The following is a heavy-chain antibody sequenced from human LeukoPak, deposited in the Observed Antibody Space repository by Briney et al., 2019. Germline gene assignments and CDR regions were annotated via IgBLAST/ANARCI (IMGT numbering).Heavy chain of an antibody. D-gene: IGHD1-26*01. V-gene: IGHV1-69*04. CDR2: IIPILGIA. CDR3: ATLRPPGVGAQDAFDV. J-gene: IGHJ3*01. Sequence: SVKVSCKASGGTFSSYAISWVRQAPGQGLEWMGRIIPILGIANYAQKFQGRVTITADKSTSTAYMELSSLRSEDTAVYYCATLRPPGVGAQDAFDVWGQGTMVTVSS. CDR1: GGTFSSYA.